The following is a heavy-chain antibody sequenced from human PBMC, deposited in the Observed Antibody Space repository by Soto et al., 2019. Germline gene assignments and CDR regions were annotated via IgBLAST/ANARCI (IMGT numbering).Heavy chain of an antibody. D-gene: IGHD3-10*01. CDR1: GFTFSDYY. Sequence: PGGSLRLSCAASGFTFSDYYMTWIRQAPGKGLEWVSYISSSGNTIYYADSVKGRFTISRDNGKNSLSLQMNSLRAEDTAVYFCAANTRHNYGLSTWGQGTMVTVSS. CDR3: AANTRHNYGLST. J-gene: IGHJ3*01. V-gene: IGHV3-11*01. CDR2: ISSSGNTI.